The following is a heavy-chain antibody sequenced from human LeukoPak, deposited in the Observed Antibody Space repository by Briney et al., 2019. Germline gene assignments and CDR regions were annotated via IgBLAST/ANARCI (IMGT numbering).Heavy chain of an antibody. CDR3: ARAGERVAFDY. D-gene: IGHD2-15*01. Sequence: ASVKVSCKASGGTFSSYAISWVRQAPGQGLEWMGRIIPIFGTANYAQKFQGRVTITTDESTSTAYMELSSPRSEDTAVYYCARAGERVAFDYWGQGTLVTVSS. CDR2: IIPIFGTA. V-gene: IGHV1-69*05. CDR1: GGTFSSYA. J-gene: IGHJ4*02.